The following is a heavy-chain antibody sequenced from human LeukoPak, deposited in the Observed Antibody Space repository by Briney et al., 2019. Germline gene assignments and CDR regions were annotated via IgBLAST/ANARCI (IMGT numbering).Heavy chain of an antibody. CDR1: GYTFTSYG. Sequence: ASVKVSCKAAGYTFTSYGISWVRQGPGQGLEWMGWISAYNGNTNYAQKLQGRVTMTTDTSTSTAYMELRSLRSDDTAVYYCARDRGADRYYYDSSGYYSDFDYWGQGTLVTVSS. J-gene: IGHJ4*02. CDR3: ARDRGADRYYYDSSGYYSDFDY. V-gene: IGHV1-18*01. D-gene: IGHD3-22*01. CDR2: ISAYNGNT.